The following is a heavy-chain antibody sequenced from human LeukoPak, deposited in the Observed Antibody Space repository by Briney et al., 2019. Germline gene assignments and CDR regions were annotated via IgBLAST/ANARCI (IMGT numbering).Heavy chain of an antibody. CDR2: INHSGST. CDR1: GGSFSGYY. D-gene: IGHD2-21*02. CDR3: ARDQYGDQIDF. J-gene: IGHJ4*02. V-gene: IGHV4-34*01. Sequence: SETLSLTCAVYGGSFSGYYWSWIRQPPGKGLEWIGEINHSGSTNYNPSLKSRVTMSVDKSNNQFSLNLSSLTAAGTAIYYCARDQYGDQIDFWGQGTLVTVSS.